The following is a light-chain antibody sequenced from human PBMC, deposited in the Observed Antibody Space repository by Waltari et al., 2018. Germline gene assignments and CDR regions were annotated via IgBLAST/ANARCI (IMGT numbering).Light chain of an antibody. Sequence: QSALTQPASVSGTPGQSITISCTGTTSDVGNYDLVSWYQQHPGKAPKLLICEVIKRPSGVSSRFAGSKSGNTASLTISGLQADDEADLQVVALTAAHSVFGSGTKVTVL. CDR1: TSDVGNYDL. CDR3: VALTAAHSV. CDR2: EVI. V-gene: IGLV2-23*02. J-gene: IGLJ1*01.